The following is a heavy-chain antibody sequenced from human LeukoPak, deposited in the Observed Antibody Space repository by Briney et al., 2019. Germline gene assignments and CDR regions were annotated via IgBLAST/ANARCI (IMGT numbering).Heavy chain of an antibody. V-gene: IGHV3-30*04. D-gene: IGHD3-22*01. J-gene: IGHJ4*02. CDR1: GFTFSSYA. CDR2: ISYDGSNK. CDR3: AREGDYYDSSGYLDY. Sequence: EGSLRLSCAASGFTFSSYAMHWVRQAPGKGLEWVAVISYDGSNKYYADSVKGRFTISRDNSKNTLYLQMNSLRAEDTAVYYCAREGDYYDSSGYLDYWGQGTLVTVSS.